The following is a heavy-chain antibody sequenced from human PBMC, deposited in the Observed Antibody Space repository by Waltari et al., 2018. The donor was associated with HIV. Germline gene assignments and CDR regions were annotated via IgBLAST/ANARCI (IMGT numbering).Heavy chain of an antibody. D-gene: IGHD2-2*01. CDR3: ARVATTETSQFYGMDV. V-gene: IGHV1-18*01. Sequence: VQLVQSGTEVKKPGASVKVSCKASAYTFTGYGIIWVRQAPGQGLEWMGWVNTYNGNTNDAQKFQGRVSMTTDTATSTAYMELRGLRSDDTAIYFCARVATTETSQFYGMDVWGQGTTVTVSS. CDR1: AYTFTGYG. J-gene: IGHJ6*02. CDR2: VNTYNGNT.